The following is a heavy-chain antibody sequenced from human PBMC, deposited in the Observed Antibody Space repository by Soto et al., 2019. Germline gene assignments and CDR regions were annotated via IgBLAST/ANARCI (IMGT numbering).Heavy chain of an antibody. V-gene: IGHV1-69*13. J-gene: IGHJ6*02. CDR2: IIPIFGTA. CDR1: GGTFSSYA. Sequence: SVKVSCKASGGTFSSYAISWVRQAPGQGLEWMGGIIPIFGTANYAQKFQGRVTITADESTSTAYMELSSLRSEDTAVYYCARAYSKRQFVRWYQYCGMDVWGQGTTVTVSS. D-gene: IGHD6-6*01. CDR3: ARAYSKRQFVRWYQYCGMDV.